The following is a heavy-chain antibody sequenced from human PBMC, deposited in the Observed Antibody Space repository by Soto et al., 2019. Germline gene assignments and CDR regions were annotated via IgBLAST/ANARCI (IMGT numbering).Heavy chain of an antibody. J-gene: IGHJ5*02. CDR1: GTSISSTFW. D-gene: IGHD2-21*01. V-gene: IGHV4-4*02. Sequence: SETLSLTCAVSGTSISSTFWWTWVRQPPGKALEWIGEIYHSGSTKYNPSLKSRVTISVDKSNNQFSLELRAVTAADTAVYYCATLPPRIVVSLLPIPTWGQGILVTVS. CDR3: ATLPPRIVVSLLPIPT. CDR2: IYHSGST.